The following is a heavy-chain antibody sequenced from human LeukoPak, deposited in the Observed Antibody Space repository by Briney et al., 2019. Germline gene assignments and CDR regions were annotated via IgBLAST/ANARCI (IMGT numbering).Heavy chain of an antibody. J-gene: IGHJ4*02. CDR3: ARVGPYDYVWGFDY. D-gene: IGHD3-16*01. V-gene: IGHV1-3*01. CDR2: INAGNGNT. CDR1: GYTFTSYA. Sequence: ASVKVSCKASGYTFTSYAMHWARQAPGQRLEWMGWINAGNGNTKYSQKFQGRVTITRDTSASTAYMELSSLRSEDTAVYYCARVGPYDYVWGFDYWGQGTLVTVSS.